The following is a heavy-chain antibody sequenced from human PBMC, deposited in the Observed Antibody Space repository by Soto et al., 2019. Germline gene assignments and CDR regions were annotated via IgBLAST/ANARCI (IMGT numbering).Heavy chain of an antibody. CDR1: GYTFTSYG. J-gene: IGHJ4*02. CDR3: ARGRYGDY. D-gene: IGHD1-1*01. V-gene: IGHV1-18*01. CDR2: ISAHNGNT. Sequence: VHLLQSGAEVKKPGASVKVSCKASGYTFTSYGITWVRQATGQGLEWMGLISAHNGNTDYAQKLQGRVIVTRDTSTSTAYMDLRSLISDDTAVYYCARGRYGDYWGQGALVTVSS.